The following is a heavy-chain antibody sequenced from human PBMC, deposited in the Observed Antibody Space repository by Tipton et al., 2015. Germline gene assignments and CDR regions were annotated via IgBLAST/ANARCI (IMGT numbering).Heavy chain of an antibody. J-gene: IGHJ6*02. Sequence: QSGAEVKKPGASVKVSCKASGYTFTDKYMHWVRQAPGQGLEWMGWINPKSGGTNYAQKFQGRVTMTRDTSISTAYMEVRRLRSDDTAVYYCARAWDSDYDSPVYYYHGLDVWGQGTTVTVSS. V-gene: IGHV1-2*02. CDR3: ARAWDSDYDSPVYYYHGLDV. CDR1: GYTFTDKY. CDR2: INPKSGGT. D-gene: IGHD4-17*01.